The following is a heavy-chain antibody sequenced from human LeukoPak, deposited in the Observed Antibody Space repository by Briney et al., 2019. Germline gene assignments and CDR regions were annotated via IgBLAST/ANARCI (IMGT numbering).Heavy chain of an antibody. J-gene: IGHJ4*02. CDR1: GLTFNSYS. Sequence: KPGGSLTLSCAASGLTFNSYSMNWVRQAPGEGLEWVSSISGISSFIYYADSVKVRYHISRDNDNNSLYLEMSRLRVEDTAVYYCASDRSLIASLYYFDNWGQGTLVTVSP. V-gene: IGHV3-21*01. CDR3: ASDRSLIASLYYFDN. D-gene: IGHD3-22*01. CDR2: ISGISSFI.